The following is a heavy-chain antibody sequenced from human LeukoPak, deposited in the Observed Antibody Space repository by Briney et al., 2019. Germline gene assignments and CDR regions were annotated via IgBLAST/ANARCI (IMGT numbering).Heavy chain of an antibody. Sequence: PGGSLRLSCAASGFTFSNAWMSWVRQAPGKGLEWVANIKQDGSEKYYVDSVKGRFTISRDNAKNSLYLQMNSLRAEDTAVYYCATQAVSHDYWGQGTLVTVSS. CDR1: GFTFSNAW. J-gene: IGHJ4*02. CDR3: ATQAVSHDY. CDR2: IKQDGSEK. V-gene: IGHV3-7*01. D-gene: IGHD6-19*01.